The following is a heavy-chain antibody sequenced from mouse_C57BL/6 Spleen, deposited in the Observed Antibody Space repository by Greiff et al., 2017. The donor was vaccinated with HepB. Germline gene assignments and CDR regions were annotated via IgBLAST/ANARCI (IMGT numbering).Heavy chain of an antibody. CDR2: IDPENGDT. J-gene: IGHJ2*01. V-gene: IGHV14-4*01. CDR1: GFNIKDDY. CDR3: TRGGTDY. Sequence: EVQVVESGAELVRPGASVKLSCTASGFNIKDDYMHWVKQRPEQGLEWIGWIDPENGDTEYASKFQGKATITADTSSNTAYLQRSSLTSEDTAVYYCTRGGTDYWGQGTTLTVSS. D-gene: IGHD4-1*01.